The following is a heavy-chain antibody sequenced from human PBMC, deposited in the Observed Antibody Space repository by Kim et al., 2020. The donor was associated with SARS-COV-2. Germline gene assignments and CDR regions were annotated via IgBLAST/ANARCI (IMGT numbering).Heavy chain of an antibody. J-gene: IGHJ1*01. CDR2: ISYDGSNK. CDR3: AKGPGITGTTNRGIREY. D-gene: IGHD1-7*01. V-gene: IGHV3-30*18. Sequence: GGSLRLSCAASGFTFSSYGMHWVRQAPGKGLEWVAVISYDGSNKYYADSVKGRFTISRDNSKNTLYLQMNSLRAEDTAVYYCAKGPGITGTTNRGIREY. CDR1: GFTFSSYG.